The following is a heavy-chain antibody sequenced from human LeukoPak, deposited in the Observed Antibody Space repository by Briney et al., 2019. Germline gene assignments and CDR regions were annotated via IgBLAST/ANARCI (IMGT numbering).Heavy chain of an antibody. J-gene: IGHJ4*02. Sequence: GASVKVSCKASGYTFTSYDIHWVRQAPGQRLEWMGWIDSDKGNTKYLQEFQGRVTFTRDTSASTVYMELSSLRSEDMAIYYCARGYSNGWYHDYWGQGTPVIVSS. V-gene: IGHV1-3*03. CDR1: GYTFTSYD. CDR3: ARGYSNGWYHDY. D-gene: IGHD6-19*01. CDR2: IDSDKGNT.